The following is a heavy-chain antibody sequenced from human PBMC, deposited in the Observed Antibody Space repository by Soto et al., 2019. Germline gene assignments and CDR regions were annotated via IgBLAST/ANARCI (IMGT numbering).Heavy chain of an antibody. V-gene: IGHV3-23*01. D-gene: IGHD3-22*01. CDR2: ISGSGSTI. CDR1: GFTFSSYA. CDR3: AKVFYYYDSSGYYYFDY. J-gene: IGHJ4*02. Sequence: LSCAASGFTFSSYAVSWVRQAPGKGPEWISSISGSGSTIYYADSVKGRFTISRDNSKNTLYLQMSSLRAEDTAVYYCAKVFYYYDSSGYYYFDYWGQGTLVPVSS.